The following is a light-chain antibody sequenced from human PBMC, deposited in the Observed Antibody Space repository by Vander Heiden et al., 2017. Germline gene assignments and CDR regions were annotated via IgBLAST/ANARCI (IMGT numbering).Light chain of an antibody. CDR3: QQHNNWPRT. CDR1: QSVSSN. V-gene: IGKV3-15*01. CDR2: DAS. Sequence: EIVMTQSPVTLSVSPGARATLSCRASQSVSSNLAWYQQRFGQAPRLLIYDASTRATGIPARFSGSGSGTEFTLSISSLQSEDFAVYYCQQHNNWPRTFGQGTKVEIK. J-gene: IGKJ1*01.